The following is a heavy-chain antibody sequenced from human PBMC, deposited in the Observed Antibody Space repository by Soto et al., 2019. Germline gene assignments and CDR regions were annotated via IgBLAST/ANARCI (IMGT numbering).Heavy chain of an antibody. CDR3: AKGHRFTTTSYNDY. CDR2: ISGSGGTA. Sequence: GGSLRISCAASGFTFNNYAMTWGRQAPGKGLEWVSAISGSGGTASSADSVKGRFTISRDNSKNTIYLQMDSLRAEDTAVYYCAKGHRFTTTSYNDYWGQGTLVTVSS. CDR1: GFTFNNYA. V-gene: IGHV3-23*01. J-gene: IGHJ4*02. D-gene: IGHD2-2*02.